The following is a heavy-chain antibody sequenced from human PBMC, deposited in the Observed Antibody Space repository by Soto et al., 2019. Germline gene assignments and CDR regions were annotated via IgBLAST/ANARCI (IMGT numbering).Heavy chain of an antibody. J-gene: IGHJ5*02. Sequence: QVQLVESGGGVVQPGRSLRLSCAASGFTFSSYGMHWVRQAPGKGLEWVAVISYDGSNKYYADSVKGRFTISRDNSKNTLYLQMNSLRAEDTTVYYCAQSLSWLLTSPPFEPWGQGTLVTVSS. CDR2: ISYDGSNK. CDR3: AQSLSWLLTSPPFEP. D-gene: IGHD6-13*01. V-gene: IGHV3-30*18. CDR1: GFTFSSYG.